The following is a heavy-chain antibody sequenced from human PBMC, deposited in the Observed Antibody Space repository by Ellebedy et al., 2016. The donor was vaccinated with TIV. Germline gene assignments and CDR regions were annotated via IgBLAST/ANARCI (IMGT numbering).Heavy chain of an antibody. CDR3: ARSNWNYDY. CDR2: ISSDGSST. Sequence: GGSLRLSXAASGFTFSNYTMHWVRQAPGKGLVWVSRISSDGSSTDYAVSVKGRFTISRDNAKNTLYLQMNSLGVEDTAVYYCARSNWNYDYWGQGTLVTVSS. CDR1: GFTFSNYT. J-gene: IGHJ4*02. V-gene: IGHV3-74*01. D-gene: IGHD1-7*01.